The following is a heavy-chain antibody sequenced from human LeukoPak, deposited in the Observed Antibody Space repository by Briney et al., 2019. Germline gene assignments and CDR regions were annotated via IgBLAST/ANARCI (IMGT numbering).Heavy chain of an antibody. CDR2: ITGSGGST. V-gene: IGHV3-23*01. Sequence: GGSLRLSCAASGFTFSNYAMSWVRQAPGKGLEWVSAITGSGGSTYYADSVKGRFTISRDNSENTLYLQMNSLRAEDTAVYYCAKWGDYDVLTGYYDPDYWGQGTLVTVSS. CDR3: AKWGDYDVLTGYYDPDY. CDR1: GFTFSNYA. D-gene: IGHD3-9*01. J-gene: IGHJ4*02.